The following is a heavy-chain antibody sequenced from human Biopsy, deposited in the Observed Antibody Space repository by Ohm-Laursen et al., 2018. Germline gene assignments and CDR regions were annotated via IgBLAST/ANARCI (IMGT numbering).Heavy chain of an antibody. CDR3: AREAIGYLLPCDD. D-gene: IGHD5-18*01. CDR1: TGTFNSYG. J-gene: IGHJ4*02. CDR2: IIPILRTT. V-gene: IGHV1-69*11. Sequence: SSVKVSCNAPTGTFNSYGIIWVRQAPGQGLEWMGRIIPILRTTAYAQTFLGRVTITADSPTSTVDMELTSLTSDDTAVYFCAREAIGYLLPCDDWGQGTLVTVSS.